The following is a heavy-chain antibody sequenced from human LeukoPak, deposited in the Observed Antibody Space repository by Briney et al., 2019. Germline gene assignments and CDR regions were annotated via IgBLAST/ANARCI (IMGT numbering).Heavy chain of an antibody. J-gene: IGHJ4*02. D-gene: IGHD1-26*01. CDR3: ARGSDSRNTFFYFDS. CDR1: GGSISSYY. CDR2: IYYSGST. Sequence: PSETLSLTCTVSGGSISSYYWNWIRQPPGKGLDWIGSIYYSGSTYYNPSLESRVTISVDTSKNQFSLKLSSVTAADTAVYYCARGSDSRNTFFYFDSWGQGTHVTVSS. V-gene: IGHV4-39*07.